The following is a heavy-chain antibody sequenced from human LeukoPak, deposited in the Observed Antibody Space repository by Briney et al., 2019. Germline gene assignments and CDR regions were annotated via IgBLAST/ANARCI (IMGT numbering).Heavy chain of an antibody. V-gene: IGHV5-51*01. Sequence: GESLKISCKGSGYSFTSYWIGWVRQMPGKGLEWMGIIYPGDSDTRYSPSFQGQVTISADKSISTAYLQWSSLKASDTAMYYCARLAGYYDSSGYSTKGYYFDYWGQGTLVTVSS. CDR3: ARLAGYYDSSGYSTKGYYFDY. CDR1: GYSFTSYW. D-gene: IGHD3-22*01. CDR2: IYPGDSDT. J-gene: IGHJ4*02.